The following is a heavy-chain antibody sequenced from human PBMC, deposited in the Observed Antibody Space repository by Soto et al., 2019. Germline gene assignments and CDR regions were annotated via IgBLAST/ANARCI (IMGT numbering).Heavy chain of an antibody. Sequence: PGWSLRLSCAASGFTFSSYWMSWVRQAPGKGLEWVANIKEDGSEKYYVDSVKGRFTISRDNTKNSLYLQMNSLRAEDAAVYYCARDLRFLGEFDYWGQGILVTVPS. D-gene: IGHD3-16*01. CDR1: GFTFSSYW. J-gene: IGHJ4*02. CDR3: ARDLRFLGEFDY. CDR2: IKEDGSEK. V-gene: IGHV3-7*01.